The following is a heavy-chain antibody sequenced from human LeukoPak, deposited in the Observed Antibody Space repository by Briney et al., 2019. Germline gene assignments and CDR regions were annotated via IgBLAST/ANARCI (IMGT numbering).Heavy chain of an antibody. CDR2: IYYSGST. Sequence: SKTLSLTCTVSGGSISSYYWSWIRQPPGKGLEWIGYIYYSGSTSYNPSLKSRVTISVGTSKNQFSLKLSSVTAADTAVYYCVRPLTDGAFDIWGQGTMVTVSS. D-gene: IGHD3-16*01. J-gene: IGHJ3*02. CDR1: GGSISSYY. CDR3: VRPLTDGAFDI. V-gene: IGHV4-59*01.